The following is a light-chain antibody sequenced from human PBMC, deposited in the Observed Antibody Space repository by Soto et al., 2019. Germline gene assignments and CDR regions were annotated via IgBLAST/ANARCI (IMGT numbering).Light chain of an antibody. CDR2: TAS. J-gene: IGKJ1*01. CDR3: QQYNSYSPT. V-gene: IGKV1-5*02. CDR1: QGISSW. Sequence: DVNMTQSASSVSACVGNRVTIVCRASQGISSWLAWYHQKTGKAPKLMIYTASSLQSGVPSRFSGSLYGTEFTLTISSLQTDDFATYYCQQYNSYSPTFGQGTKVDIK.